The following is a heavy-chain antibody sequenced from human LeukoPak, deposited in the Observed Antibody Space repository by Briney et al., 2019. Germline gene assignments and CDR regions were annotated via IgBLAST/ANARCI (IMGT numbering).Heavy chain of an antibody. Sequence: GGSLRRSCAGSGFTFSSYWMSWVRQAPGKGLEWVASINEDGSGKFSVGSVKDRITISRDNTRNSLDLQINSMTVEDTAIYYCARDDGDVWGTGTTVTVSS. J-gene: IGHJ6*04. CDR1: GFTFSSYW. CDR3: ARDDGDV. V-gene: IGHV3-7*01. CDR2: INEDGSGK.